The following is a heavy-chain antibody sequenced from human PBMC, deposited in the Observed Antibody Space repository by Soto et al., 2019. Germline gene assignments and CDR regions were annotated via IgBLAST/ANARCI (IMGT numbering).Heavy chain of an antibody. CDR2: IYPGDSDT. CDR1: GYSFTSYW. D-gene: IGHD6-19*01. J-gene: IGHJ5*02. V-gene: IGHV5-51*01. Sequence: EVQLVQSGAEVKKPGESLKISCKGSGYSFTSYWIGWVRQMPGKGLEWMGIIYPGDSDTRYSPSFQGQVTISADKSISTDYLQWSSLKASDTAMYYCARHRLAVAGPQYNWFDPWGQGTLVTVSS. CDR3: ARHRLAVAGPQYNWFDP.